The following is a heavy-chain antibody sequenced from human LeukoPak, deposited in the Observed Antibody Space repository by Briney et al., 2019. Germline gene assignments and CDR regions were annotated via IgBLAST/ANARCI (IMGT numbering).Heavy chain of an antibody. D-gene: IGHD1-26*01. Sequence: PGGSLRLSCAASGFTFSSYSMNWVRQAPGKWLEWVSSISSSSSSYIYYADSVKGRFTISRDNAKNSLYLQMNSLRAEDTAVYYCARDLMIVGALRDYWGQGTLVTVSS. CDR2: ISSSSSSYI. CDR3: ARDLMIVGALRDY. V-gene: IGHV3-21*01. CDR1: GFTFSSYS. J-gene: IGHJ4*02.